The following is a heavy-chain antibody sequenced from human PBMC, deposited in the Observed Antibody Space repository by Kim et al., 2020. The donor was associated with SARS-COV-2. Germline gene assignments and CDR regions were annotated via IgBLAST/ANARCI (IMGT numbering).Heavy chain of an antibody. Sequence: YAAPVKGRFTISRDESKNTLYLQMNSLKTEDTAVYYCTTEGVIIPYYFDYWGQGTLVTVSS. CDR3: TTEGVIIPYYFDY. D-gene: IGHD3-10*01. J-gene: IGHJ4*02. V-gene: IGHV3-15*01.